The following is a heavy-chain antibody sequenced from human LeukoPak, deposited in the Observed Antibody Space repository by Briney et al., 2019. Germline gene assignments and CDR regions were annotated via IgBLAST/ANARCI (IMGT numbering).Heavy chain of an antibody. J-gene: IGHJ4*02. Sequence: GASVKVSCKASGGTFSSYAISWVRQAPGQGLEWMGGIIPIFGTANYAQKFQGRVTITADKSTSTAYMELSSLRSEDTAVYYCARERIAAAGDFDYWGQGTLVTVSS. D-gene: IGHD6-13*01. CDR3: ARERIAAAGDFDY. CDR2: IIPIFGTA. CDR1: GGTFSSYA. V-gene: IGHV1-69*06.